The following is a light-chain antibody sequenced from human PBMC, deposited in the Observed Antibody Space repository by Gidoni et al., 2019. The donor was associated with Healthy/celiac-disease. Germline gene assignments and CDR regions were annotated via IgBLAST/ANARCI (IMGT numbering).Light chain of an antibody. CDR1: KLGDKY. CDR3: QAWDSSTVGYV. J-gene: IGLJ1*01. CDR2: QDS. V-gene: IGLV3-1*01. Sequence: SDELTQPPSVSVSPGQTASITCSGDKLGDKYACWYQQKPGQSPVLVIYQDSKRPSGIPERFSGSNSGNTATLTISGTQAMDEADYYCQAWDSSTVGYVFGTGTKVTVL.